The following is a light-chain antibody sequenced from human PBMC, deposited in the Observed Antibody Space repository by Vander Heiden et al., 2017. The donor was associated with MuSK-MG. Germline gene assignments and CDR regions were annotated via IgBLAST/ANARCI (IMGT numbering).Light chain of an antibody. J-gene: IGKJ4*01. CDR1: QSISYY. CDR3: QHSDWTPRLT. V-gene: IGKV1-39*01. Sequence: DIQMTQSPSSLSASVGDRVTITCRASQSISYYLNWYQQKPGKAPKVLIYAASNLHSGVPSRFSGSASGTDFTLTISILHPEDFASYYCQHSDWTPRLTFGGGTKVEIK. CDR2: AAS.